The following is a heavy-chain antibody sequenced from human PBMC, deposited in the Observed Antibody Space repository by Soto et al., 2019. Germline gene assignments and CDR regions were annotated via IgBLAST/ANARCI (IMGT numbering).Heavy chain of an antibody. V-gene: IGHV3-73*01. Sequence: WGSLGLSSAASWVRLSGSAIHGVRQASGKGLEWVGRIRSRANNFATSSAASVKGRFTFSRDDSKNTAYLQVNTLKPEDTAVYYCARGQGAAIGDYYYHGMDVRGQGTTVTVSS. CDR1: WVRLSGSA. D-gene: IGHD2-2*02. CDR3: ARGQGAAIGDYYYHGMDV. CDR2: IRSRANNFAT. J-gene: IGHJ6*02.